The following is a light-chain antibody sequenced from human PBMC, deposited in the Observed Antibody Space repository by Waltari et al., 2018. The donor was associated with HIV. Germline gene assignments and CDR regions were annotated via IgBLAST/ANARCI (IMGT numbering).Light chain of an antibody. CDR1: QNINSW. J-gene: IGKJ4*01. Sequence: DIEMTQSPSTLSASVGDRVTITCRASQNINSWLAWYQQKPGNAPKLLIYKASSLEGGVPSRFSGSGSGTEFTLTITSLQPDDSATYYCQQYNSYTLTFGGGTKVEIK. CDR3: QQYNSYTLT. V-gene: IGKV1-5*03. CDR2: KAS.